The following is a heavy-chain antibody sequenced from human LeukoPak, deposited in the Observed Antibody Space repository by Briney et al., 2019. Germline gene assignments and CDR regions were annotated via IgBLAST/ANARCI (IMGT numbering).Heavy chain of an antibody. CDR1: GGSISSGGYY. CDR3: ARQESRSSGWLVY. J-gene: IGHJ4*02. Sequence: SETLSLTCTVSGGSISSGGYYWSWIRQPPGKGLEWIGYIYHSGSTYYSPSLKSRVTISVDRSKNQFSLKLSSVTAADTAVYYCARQESRSSGWLVYWGQGTLVTVSS. CDR2: IYHSGST. D-gene: IGHD6-19*01. V-gene: IGHV4-30-2*01.